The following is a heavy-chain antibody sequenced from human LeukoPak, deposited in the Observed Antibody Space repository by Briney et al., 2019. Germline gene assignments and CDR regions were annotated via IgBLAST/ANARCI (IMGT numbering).Heavy chain of an antibody. V-gene: IGHV3-48*02. Sequence: PGGSLRLSCAASGYTFSTYSMNWVRQAPGKGLEWVSYISSTSSTIYYADSVKGRFIISRDNANNSLFLQMNSLRDEDTAVYYCAKDRLVPIASTRTVHMDVWGQGTTVTVSS. CDR1: GYTFSTYS. J-gene: IGHJ6*02. CDR3: AKDRLVPIASTRTVHMDV. D-gene: IGHD2-2*01. CDR2: ISSTSSTI.